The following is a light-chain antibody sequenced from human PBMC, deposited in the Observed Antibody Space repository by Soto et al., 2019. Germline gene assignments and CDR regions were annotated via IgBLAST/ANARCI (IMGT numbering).Light chain of an antibody. Sequence: QSALTQPPSASGSLGSSVTISCTGTSSDVGGHKYVSWYQHHPGKAPKLILFEVSQRPSGVPHRFSGSKSGNTASLTVSGLQAEDEADYYCQSYDSSLSGWVFGGGTKVTVL. V-gene: IGLV2-8*01. J-gene: IGLJ3*02. CDR3: QSYDSSLSGWV. CDR2: EVS. CDR1: SSDVGGHKY.